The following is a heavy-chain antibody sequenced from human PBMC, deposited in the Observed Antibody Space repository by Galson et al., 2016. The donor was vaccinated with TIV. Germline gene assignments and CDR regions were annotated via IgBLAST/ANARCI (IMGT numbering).Heavy chain of an antibody. CDR2: ILGTGATT. Sequence: SLRLSCAASGFTFSNYAMTWVRQAPGKGLEWVSGILGTGATTYYADSVKGRFTISRDNSTNRLYLEINSLRDDDTALYYCAKGDITKIRGGSYDFWGQGTLVTVSS. V-gene: IGHV3-23*01. CDR3: AKGDITKIRGGSYDF. CDR1: GFTFSNYA. J-gene: IGHJ4*02. D-gene: IGHD5-12*01.